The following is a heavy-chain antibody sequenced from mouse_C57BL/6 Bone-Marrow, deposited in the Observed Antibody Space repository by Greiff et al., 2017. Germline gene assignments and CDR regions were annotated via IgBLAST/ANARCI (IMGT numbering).Heavy chain of an antibody. J-gene: IGHJ4*01. Sequence: VQLQQSGPELVKPGASVKISCKASGYSFTDYNMNWVKQSNGKSLEWIGVINPNYGTTSYNQKFNGKATLTVEQSSSTAYIHLKSLTSEDSAVDYGARGYDYDYAMDYWGQGTSVTVSS. CDR3: ARGYDYDYAMDY. D-gene: IGHD2-4*01. CDR2: INPNYGTT. CDR1: GYSFTDYN. V-gene: IGHV1-39*01.